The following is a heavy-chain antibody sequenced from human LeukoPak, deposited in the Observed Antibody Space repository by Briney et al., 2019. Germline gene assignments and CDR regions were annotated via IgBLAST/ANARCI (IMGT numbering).Heavy chain of an antibody. J-gene: IGHJ4*02. CDR1: GGSISSYY. CDR3: ARSSFYDSSGYQDY. D-gene: IGHD3-22*01. Sequence: PSETLSLTCTVSGGSISSYYWSWIRQPAGKGLEWIGHIYTSGSTNYNPSLKSRVTISVDTSKNQFSLKLSSVTAADTAVYYCARSSFYDSSGYQDYWGQGTLVTVSS. CDR2: IYTSGST. V-gene: IGHV4-4*07.